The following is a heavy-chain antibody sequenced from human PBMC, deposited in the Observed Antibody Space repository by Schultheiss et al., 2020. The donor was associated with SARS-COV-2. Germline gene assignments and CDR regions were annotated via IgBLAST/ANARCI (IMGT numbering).Heavy chain of an antibody. CDR3: ARAGSSRVRGGWFDP. D-gene: IGHD6-13*01. Sequence: SETLSLTCTVSGGSISSGGYYWSWIRQHPGKGLEWIGYIYYSGSTYYNSSLKSRVTISVDTSKNQFSLKLSSVTAADTAVYYCARAGSSRVRGGWFDPWGQGTLVTVSS. CDR2: IYYSGST. CDR1: GGSISSGGYY. J-gene: IGHJ5*02. V-gene: IGHV4-31*03.